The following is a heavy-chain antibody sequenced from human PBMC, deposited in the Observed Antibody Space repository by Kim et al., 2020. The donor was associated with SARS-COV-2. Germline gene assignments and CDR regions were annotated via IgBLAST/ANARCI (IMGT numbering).Heavy chain of an antibody. D-gene: IGHD1-1*01. CDR3: ARDSASGTTPPT. J-gene: IGHJ4*02. V-gene: IGHV4-30-2*04. Sequence: YYNPSLKSRVTISADTSKNQFSLRLSSVTAADTAVYYCARDSASGTTPPTWGQGTLVTVSS.